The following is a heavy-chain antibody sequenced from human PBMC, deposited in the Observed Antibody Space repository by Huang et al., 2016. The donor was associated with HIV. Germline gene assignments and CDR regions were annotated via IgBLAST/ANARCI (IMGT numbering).Heavy chain of an antibody. V-gene: IGHV4-39*01. J-gene: IGHJ3*02. Sequence: QLQLQGSGPGLVKPSETLSLTRTVSGGSISSSSYYWGWIRQPPGKGLGWVGSIDYSGSSDYNPSLKGRVTVSVDASKNQFSLKLSSVTAADTAVYYCARHFSYYDSSGYTPWDAFDIWGQGTMVTVSS. CDR1: GGSISSSSYY. CDR3: ARHFSYYDSSGYTPWDAFDI. D-gene: IGHD3-22*01. CDR2: IDYSGSS.